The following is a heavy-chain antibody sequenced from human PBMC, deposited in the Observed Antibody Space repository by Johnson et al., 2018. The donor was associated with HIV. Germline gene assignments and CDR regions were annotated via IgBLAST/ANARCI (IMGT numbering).Heavy chain of an antibody. D-gene: IGHD3-3*01. CDR1: GFTFSSYG. V-gene: IGHV3-30*03. CDR3: ARDYRYGITIFPYAFDI. Sequence: QVQLVESGGGVVQPGRSLRLSCAASGFTFSSYGMHWVRQAPGKGLEWVAVISYDGSNKYYADSVKGRFTISRDNSKNTLYLQMNSLRAEDTAVYYCARDYRYGITIFPYAFDIWGQGTMVTVSS. CDR2: ISYDGSNK. J-gene: IGHJ3*02.